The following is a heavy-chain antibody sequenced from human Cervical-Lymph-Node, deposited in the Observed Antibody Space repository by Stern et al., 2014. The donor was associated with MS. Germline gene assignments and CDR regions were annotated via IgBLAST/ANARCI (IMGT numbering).Heavy chain of an antibody. CDR3: ARDINGGRGYL. CDR2: IVPAFDTK. Sequence: VHLVESGAEVKKPGSSVKVSCKALGGVFSTYTLAWVRQAPGQGLEWMGRIVPAFDTKTYAQRFLGRVTLTADESTSTAYMELSSLRSEDTAIYYCARDINGGRGYLWGQGTLVTVSS. CDR1: GGVFSTYT. V-gene: IGHV1-69*01. D-gene: IGHD7-27*01. J-gene: IGHJ4*02.